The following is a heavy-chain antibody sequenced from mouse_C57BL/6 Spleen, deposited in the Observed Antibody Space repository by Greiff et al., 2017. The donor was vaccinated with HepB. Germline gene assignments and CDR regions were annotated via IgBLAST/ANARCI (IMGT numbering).Heavy chain of an antibody. CDR3: ARSYYYGPYYFDY. Sequence: DVQLQESGPGLVKPSQSLSLTCSVTGYSITSGYYWNWIPQFPGNKLEWMGYISYDGSNNYNPSLKNRISITRDTSKNQFFLKLNSVTTEDTATYYCARSYYYGPYYFDYWGQGTTLTVSS. V-gene: IGHV3-6*01. D-gene: IGHD1-1*01. CDR1: GYSITSGYY. CDR2: ISYDGSN. J-gene: IGHJ2*01.